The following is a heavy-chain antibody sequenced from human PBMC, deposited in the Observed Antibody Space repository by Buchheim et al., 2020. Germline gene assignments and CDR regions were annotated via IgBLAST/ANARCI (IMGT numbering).Heavy chain of an antibody. CDR3: ARVLRGFPLDA. CDR2: MDKDGSEK. D-gene: IGHD1-1*01. Sequence: EVQLVESGGGLVQPGGSLRLSCAVSGFTFSSYWMSWVRQAPGKGLEWVANMDKDGSEKYYADSVRGRFTISRDNGKSSLYLHMNNLRADDTAVYYCARVLRGFPLDAWGQGTL. CDR1: GFTFSSYW. J-gene: IGHJ5*02. V-gene: IGHV3-7*01.